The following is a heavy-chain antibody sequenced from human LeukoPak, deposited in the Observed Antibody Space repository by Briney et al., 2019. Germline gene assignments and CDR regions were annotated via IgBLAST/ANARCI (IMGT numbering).Heavy chain of an antibody. CDR1: GFTVSSNY. J-gene: IGHJ4*02. CDR2: IYSGGST. Sequence: GGSLRLSCAASGFTVSSNYMSWVRQAPGKGLEWVSVIYSGGSTYYADSVKGRFTISRHNSKNTLYLQMNSLRAGDTAVYYCARGDIAAAGIYYFDYWGQGTLVTVSS. V-gene: IGHV3-53*04. CDR3: ARGDIAAAGIYYFDY. D-gene: IGHD6-13*01.